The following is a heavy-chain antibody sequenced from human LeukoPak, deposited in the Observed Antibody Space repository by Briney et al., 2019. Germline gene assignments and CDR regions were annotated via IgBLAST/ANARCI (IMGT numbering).Heavy chain of an antibody. Sequence: GGTLRLSCAASGFTFSNYAMSWVRQAPGKGLELVSALSGSGDITYYADSVKGRFTISRDNSKNTLYLQMNSLRAEDTTVYYCARDSGWYSSGWYYFDYWGQGTLVTVSS. CDR2: LSGSGDIT. D-gene: IGHD6-19*01. CDR3: ARDSGWYSSGWYYFDY. J-gene: IGHJ4*02. V-gene: IGHV3-23*01. CDR1: GFTFSNYA.